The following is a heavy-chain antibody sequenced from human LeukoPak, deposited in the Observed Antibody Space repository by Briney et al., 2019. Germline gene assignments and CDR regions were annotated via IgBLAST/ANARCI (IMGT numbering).Heavy chain of an antibody. CDR1: GDSISSYF. J-gene: IGHJ4*02. V-gene: IGHV4-59*01. CDR3: ARASDSSSWPTPDY. CDR2: IYYSGST. D-gene: IGHD6-13*01. Sequence: SETLSLTCTVSGDSISSYFWCWIRQPPGKGLEWIGYIYYSGSTNYNPSLKSRVTISVDTSKNQFSLKLSSVTAADTAVYYCARASDSSSWPTPDYWGQGTLVTVSS.